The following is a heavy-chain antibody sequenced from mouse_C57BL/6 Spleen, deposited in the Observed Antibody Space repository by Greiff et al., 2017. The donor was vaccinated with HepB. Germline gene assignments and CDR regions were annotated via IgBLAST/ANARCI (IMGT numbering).Heavy chain of an antibody. CDR1: GYTFTDYY. Sequence: EVKLQQSGPELVKPGASVKISCKASGYTFTDYYMNWVKQSHGKSLEWIGDINPNNGGTSYNQKFKGKATLTVDKSSSTAYMELRSLTSEDSAVYYCARLDYDADWYFDVWGTGTTVTVSS. CDR3: ARLDYDADWYFDV. V-gene: IGHV1-26*01. CDR2: INPNNGGT. J-gene: IGHJ1*03. D-gene: IGHD2-4*01.